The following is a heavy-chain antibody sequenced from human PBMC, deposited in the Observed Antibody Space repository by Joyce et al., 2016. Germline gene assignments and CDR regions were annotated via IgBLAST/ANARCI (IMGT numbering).Heavy chain of an antibody. CDR2: ISTNGGST. V-gene: IGHV3-64D*06. Sequence: EVQLVESGGGLVQPVGSLRLSCSASGFTFSNYAMHWVRQAPGKGLEYVSAISTNGGSTYYADSVKGRFTISRDNSKNTLYLQMSSLRAEDTAVYYCVKDLLYRGSSWGGLDYWGQGTLVTVSS. CDR3: VKDLLYRGSSWGGLDY. J-gene: IGHJ4*02. CDR1: GFTFSNYA. D-gene: IGHD6-6*01.